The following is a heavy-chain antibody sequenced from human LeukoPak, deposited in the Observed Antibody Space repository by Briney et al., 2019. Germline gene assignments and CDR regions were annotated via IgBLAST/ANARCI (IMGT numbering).Heavy chain of an antibody. CDR1: GYTFTSYG. J-gene: IGHJ6*02. CDR2: ISAYNGNT. CDR3: ARDRPYDFWSGYYTADYYYYGMDV. V-gene: IGHV1-18*01. D-gene: IGHD3-3*01. Sequence: GASVKVSCKASGYTFTSYGISWVRQAPGQGLEWMGWISAYNGNTNYAQKLQGRVTMTTDTSTSTAYMELRSLRSDDTAVYYCARDRPYDFWSGYYTADYYYYGMDVWGQGTTVTVSS.